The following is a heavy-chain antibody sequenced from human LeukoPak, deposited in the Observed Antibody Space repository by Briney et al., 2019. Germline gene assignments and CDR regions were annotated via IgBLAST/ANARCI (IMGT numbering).Heavy chain of an antibody. CDR3: AQTGLFNWFDP. V-gene: IGHV4-59*01. Sequence: SETLSLTCTVSGGSISNYYWSWTRQPPGKGLEWIGYIYDSGSTYYNPSLRSRVSISVDTSKKQFSLKLSSVTAADTAVYYCAQTGLFNWFDPWGPGTLVTVSS. CDR1: GGSISNYY. D-gene: IGHD3-10*01. CDR2: IYDSGST. J-gene: IGHJ5*02.